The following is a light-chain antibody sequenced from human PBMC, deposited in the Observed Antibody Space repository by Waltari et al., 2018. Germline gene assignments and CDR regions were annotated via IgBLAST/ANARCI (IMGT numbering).Light chain of an antibody. J-gene: IGKJ1*01. CDR1: QNLLYRSDTKNY. CDR3: QQHYSTPRT. CDR2: WAS. Sequence: DIVMTQSPDSLAVSLGERATIHCKSSQNLLYRSDTKNYLAWYQLKPGQAPKLLFYWASTRESGIPDRFSGSGSGTEFTLTINSLQAEDVAVYYCQQHYSTPRTFGQGTKVEIK. V-gene: IGKV4-1*01.